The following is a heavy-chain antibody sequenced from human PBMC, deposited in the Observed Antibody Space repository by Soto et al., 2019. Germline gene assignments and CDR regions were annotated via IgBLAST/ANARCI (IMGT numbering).Heavy chain of an antibody. CDR1: GFPFGDYA. CDR3: TLPHDFWSGSAPGYSSSWYWFDP. V-gene: IGHV3-49*04. D-gene: IGHD6-13*01. Sequence: PGGSLRLSCIASGFPFGDYAMSWVRQAPGKGLEWVGFIRSQAYGGTTEYAASVKGRFTISRDDSKSIAYLQMNSLKTEDTAVYYCTLPHDFWSGSAPGYSSSWYWFDPWGQGTLVTVSS. J-gene: IGHJ5*02. CDR2: IRSQAYGGTT.